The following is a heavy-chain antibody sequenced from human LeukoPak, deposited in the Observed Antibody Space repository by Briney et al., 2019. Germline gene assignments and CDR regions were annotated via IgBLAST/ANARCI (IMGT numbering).Heavy chain of an antibody. CDR1: GGSVSSGSYY. Sequence: SETLSLTCTVSGGSVSSGSYYWSWIRQAPGKGLEWIGYIYYSGSTNYNPSLKSRVTISVDTSKNQFSLKLSSVTAADTAVYYCAAVVATADAFDIWGQGTMVTVSS. D-gene: IGHD2-15*01. V-gene: IGHV4-61*01. CDR2: IYYSGST. CDR3: AAVVATADAFDI. J-gene: IGHJ3*02.